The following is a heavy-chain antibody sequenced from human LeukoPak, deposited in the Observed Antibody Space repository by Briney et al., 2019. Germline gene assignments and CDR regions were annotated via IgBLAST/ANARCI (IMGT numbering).Heavy chain of an antibody. D-gene: IGHD3-22*01. Sequence: SETLSLTCTVSGGSISSSSYYWGWIRQPPGKGLEWIGSIYYSGSTYYNPSLKSRVTISVDTSKNQFSLKLSSVTAADTAAYYCARRYYDSSGYNYYFDYWGQGTLVTVSS. V-gene: IGHV4-39*01. CDR3: ARRYYDSSGYNYYFDY. CDR2: IYYSGST. J-gene: IGHJ4*02. CDR1: GGSISSSSYY.